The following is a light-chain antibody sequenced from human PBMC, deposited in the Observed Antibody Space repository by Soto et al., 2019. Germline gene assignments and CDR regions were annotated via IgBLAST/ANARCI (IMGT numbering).Light chain of an antibody. CDR1: QSISNY. J-gene: IGKJ5*01. V-gene: IGKV1-39*01. CDR2: AAS. Sequence: DIQMTQSPSSLSASVGERFTITCRASQSISNYLNWYQQRPGKAPKLLIYAASSLQTGVPSRFSGSGSGTDFTLTISSLQPEDFATYYCQQSYSTPITFGQGTRLE. CDR3: QQSYSTPIT.